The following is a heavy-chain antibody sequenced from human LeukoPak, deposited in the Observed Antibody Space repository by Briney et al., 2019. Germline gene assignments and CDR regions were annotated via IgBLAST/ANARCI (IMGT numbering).Heavy chain of an antibody. CDR2: VSGSGTST. CDR3: AKGNRPVIAAAALFDY. J-gene: IGHJ4*02. D-gene: IGHD6-13*01. Sequence: QSGGSLRLSCAASGFTFSSYAMSWVRQAPGKGLEWVSVVSGSGTSTDYADSVKGRFIISRDNSKNTLYLQMNSLRAEDTAVYYCAKGNRPVIAAAALFDYWGQGTLVTVSS. V-gene: IGHV3-23*01. CDR1: GFTFSSYA.